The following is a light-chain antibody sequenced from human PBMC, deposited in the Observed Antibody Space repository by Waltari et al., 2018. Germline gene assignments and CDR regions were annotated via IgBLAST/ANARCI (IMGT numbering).Light chain of an antibody. CDR3: QQSYTTAYT. Sequence: IQMTQSPSSLSASVGDRLTITFRASQSISTSLNWYQQIPGKAPKLLIYVASTLQSGVPSRFSGSGSGTDFSLTISSLQPEDFATYYCQQSYTTAYTFGQGTKLEIK. CDR2: VAS. CDR1: QSISTS. J-gene: IGKJ2*01. V-gene: IGKV1-39*01.